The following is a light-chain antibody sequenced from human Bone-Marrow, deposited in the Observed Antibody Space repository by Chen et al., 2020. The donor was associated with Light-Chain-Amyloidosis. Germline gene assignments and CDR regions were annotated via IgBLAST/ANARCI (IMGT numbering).Light chain of an antibody. CDR2: KAT. CDR3: QQYYSYPLT. V-gene: IGKV1-5*03. Sequence: DIQMTQSPSTLSASVGDRVTITCRASQSISNWLAWFQQKPGKAPKLLIYKATSLQSEVPSSFSGSGFGTEFTLTISSLQPDDFATYYCQQYYSYPLTFCGGTKVEVK. J-gene: IGKJ4*01. CDR1: QSISNW.